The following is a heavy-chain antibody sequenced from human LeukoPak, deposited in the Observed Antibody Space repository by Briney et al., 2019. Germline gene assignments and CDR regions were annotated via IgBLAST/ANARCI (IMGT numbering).Heavy chain of an antibody. J-gene: IGHJ4*02. CDR1: GFTFSNYA. CDR3: ANNRGAY. D-gene: IGHD3-10*01. CDR2: ISGSGAGT. Sequence: GGSLRLSCAASGFTFSNYAMSWVRQAPGKGLEWVSAISGSGAGTYFADSVKGRFTISRDNSKNTLYLQMNSLRAEDTAVYYCANNRGAYWGQGTLVTVSP. V-gene: IGHV3-23*01.